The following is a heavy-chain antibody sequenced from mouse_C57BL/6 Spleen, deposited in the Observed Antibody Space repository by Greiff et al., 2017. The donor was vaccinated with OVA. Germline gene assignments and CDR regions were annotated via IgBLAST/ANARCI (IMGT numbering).Heavy chain of an antibody. CDR1: GYTFTSYW. CDR2: IDPSDSYT. J-gene: IGHJ4*01. CDR3: ARSFLGGYAMDY. V-gene: IGHV1-69*01. Sequence: QVQLQQPGAELVMPGASVKLSCKASGYTFTSYWMHWVKQRPGQGLEWIGEIDPSDSYTHYNQKFKGKSTLTVDKSSSTAYMQLSSLTSEDSAVYYCARSFLGGYAMDYWGQGTSVTVSS.